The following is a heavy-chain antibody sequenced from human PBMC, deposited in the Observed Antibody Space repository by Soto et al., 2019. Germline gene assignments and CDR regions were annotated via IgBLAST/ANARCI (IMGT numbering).Heavy chain of an antibody. V-gene: IGHV3-33*01. J-gene: IGHJ6*02. Sequence: PGGSLRLSCAASGFTFSSYGMHWVRQAPGKGLEWVAVIWYDGSNKYYADSVKGRFTISRDNSKNTLYLQMNSLRAEDTAVYYCARDLRVRGEMSYHYYGMDVWGQGTTVTVSS. CDR3: ARDLRVRGEMSYHYYGMDV. CDR2: IWYDGSNK. D-gene: IGHD3-10*01. CDR1: GFTFSSYG.